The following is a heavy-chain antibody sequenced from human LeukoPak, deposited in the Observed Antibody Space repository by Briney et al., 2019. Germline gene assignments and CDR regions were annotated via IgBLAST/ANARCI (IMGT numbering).Heavy chain of an antibody. CDR1: GFTFSSYA. D-gene: IGHD3-22*01. V-gene: IGHV3-23*01. Sequence: GGSLRLSCAASGFTFSSYAMSWVRQAPGKGLEWFSAISGSGGSTYYADPVKGRFTISRDNSKNTLYLQMNSLRAEDTAVYYCAKLGRGIVANIDYWGQGTQVTVSS. CDR2: ISGSGGST. CDR3: AKLGRGIVANIDY. J-gene: IGHJ4*02.